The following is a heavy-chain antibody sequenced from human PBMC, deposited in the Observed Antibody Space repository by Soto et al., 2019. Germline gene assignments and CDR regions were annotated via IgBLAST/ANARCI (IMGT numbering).Heavy chain of an antibody. CDR3: ARERGECSGGSCYSNRPGEYFQH. D-gene: IGHD2-15*01. V-gene: IGHV1-69*04. CDR1: GGTFSSYT. J-gene: IGHJ1*01. Sequence: ASVKVSCKASGGTFSSYTISWVRQAPGQGLEWMGRIIPILGIANYAQKFQGRVTITADKSTSTAYMELSSLRSEDTAVYYCARERGECSGGSCYSNRPGEYFQHWGQGTLVTVSS. CDR2: IIPILGIA.